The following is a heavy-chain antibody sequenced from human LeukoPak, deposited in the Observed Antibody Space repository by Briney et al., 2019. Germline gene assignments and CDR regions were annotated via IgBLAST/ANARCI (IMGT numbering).Heavy chain of an antibody. D-gene: IGHD2-2*01. Sequence: PSETLSLTCTVSVGSISGYHWSWIRQPPGPGLEWIGYIYYSGSPNYNPSLKSRVTISVDTSKNQFSLRLSSVTATDTAVYYCARLRYCDSSSCYFFAYWGQGTLVTVSS. CDR3: ARLRYCDSSSCYFFAY. J-gene: IGHJ4*02. V-gene: IGHV4-59*01. CDR2: IYYSGSP. CDR1: VGSISGYH.